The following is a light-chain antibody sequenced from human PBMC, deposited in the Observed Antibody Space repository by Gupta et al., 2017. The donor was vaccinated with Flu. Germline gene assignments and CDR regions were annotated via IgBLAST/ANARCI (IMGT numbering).Light chain of an antibody. J-gene: IGKJ1*01. CDR3: QQDGTSPKT. CDR2: GAS. Sequence: ETVLTQSPGTLSVSPGERATLSCRASQSVSSNYLSWYQQKPGQAPRLLMFGASFRATGTPDRFSGSGSGTDFTLTINRLEPEDFAVYYCQQDGTSPKTFGQGTKVEIK. V-gene: IGKV3-20*01. CDR1: QSVSSNY.